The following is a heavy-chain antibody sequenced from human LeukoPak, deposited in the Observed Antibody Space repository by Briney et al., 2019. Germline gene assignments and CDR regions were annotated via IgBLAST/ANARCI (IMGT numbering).Heavy chain of an antibody. D-gene: IGHD3-9*01. CDR1: GGSITGYY. Sequence: PSETLSLTCAVYGGSITGYYWSWIRQTPGRGLEWVGEIHYTGATSYNPSLKSRATISTDTSKNQFSLRLSSVTAADAAVYYCARGNILTGYCFDFWGQGALVTVSS. CDR2: IHYTGAT. J-gene: IGHJ4*02. V-gene: IGHV4-34*01. CDR3: ARGNILTGYCFDF.